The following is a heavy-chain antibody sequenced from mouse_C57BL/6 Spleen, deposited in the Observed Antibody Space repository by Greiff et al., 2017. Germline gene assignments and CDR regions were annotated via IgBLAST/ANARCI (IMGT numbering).Heavy chain of an antibody. CDR2: IYPGDGDT. CDR3: AGYYYAMDY. Sequence: QVQLKESGPELVKPGASVKISCKASGYAFSSSWMNWVKQRPGKGLEWIGRIYPGDGDTNYNGKFKGKATLTADKSSSTAYMQLSSLTSEDSAVYFCAGYYYAMDYWGQGTSVTVSS. J-gene: IGHJ4*01. V-gene: IGHV1-82*01. CDR1: GYAFSSSW.